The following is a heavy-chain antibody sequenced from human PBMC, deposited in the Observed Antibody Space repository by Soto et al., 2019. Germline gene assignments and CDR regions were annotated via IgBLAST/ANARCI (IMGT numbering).Heavy chain of an antibody. CDR2: INSGGST. CDR3: ARAKRDSVAIFGVVIPELDY. Sequence: GGSLRLSCAASGFTVSSNYMSWVRQAPGKGLEWVSVINSGGSTYYADSVNGRFTISRDNAKNTLYLQMNSLRAEDTAVYFCARAKRDSVAIFGVVIPELDYWGQGTPVPGSS. V-gene: IGHV3-53*01. CDR1: GFTVSSNY. D-gene: IGHD3-3*01. J-gene: IGHJ4*02.